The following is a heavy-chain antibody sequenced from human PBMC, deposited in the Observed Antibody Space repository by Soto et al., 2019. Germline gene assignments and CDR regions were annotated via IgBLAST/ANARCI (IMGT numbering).Heavy chain of an antibody. CDR2: IYYSGST. Sequence: QLQLQESGPGLVKPSETLSLTCTVSGGSISSSFYYWGWVRHPPGKGLEWIGRIYYSGSTYYNPSLKCRFTISVDTSKNHFSLMLSAVTAADTAVYYCARLRSPRHYLDSWGQGTLVTVSS. V-gene: IGHV4-39*01. CDR3: ARLRSPRHYLDS. J-gene: IGHJ4*02. CDR1: GGSISSSFYY.